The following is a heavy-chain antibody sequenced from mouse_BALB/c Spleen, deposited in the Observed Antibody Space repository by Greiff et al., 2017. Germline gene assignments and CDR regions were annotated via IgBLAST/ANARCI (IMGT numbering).Heavy chain of an antibody. CDR1: GYTFTSYW. CDR3: TRGHYYGSSYHFDY. V-gene: IGHV1-5*01. CDR2: IYPGNSDT. J-gene: IGHJ2*01. Sequence: VQLQQSGTVLARPGASVKMSCKASGYTFTSYWMHWVKQRPGQGLEWIGAIYPGNSDTSYNQKFKGKAKLTAVTSTSTAYMELSSLTNEDSAVYYCTRGHYYGSSYHFDYWGQGTTLTVSS. D-gene: IGHD1-1*01.